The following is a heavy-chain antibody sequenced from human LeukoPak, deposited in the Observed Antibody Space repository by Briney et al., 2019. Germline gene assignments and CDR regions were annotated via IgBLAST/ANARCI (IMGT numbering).Heavy chain of an antibody. CDR2: INPNSGGT. D-gene: IGHD6-13*01. Sequence: ASVEVSCKASGYTFTGYYMHWVRQAPGQGLEWMGWINPNSGGTNYAQKFQGGVTMTRDTSISTAYMELSRLRSDDTAVYYCARDGFPTIANAFDIWGQGTMVTVSS. CDR3: ARDGFPTIANAFDI. J-gene: IGHJ3*02. V-gene: IGHV1-2*02. CDR1: GYTFTGYY.